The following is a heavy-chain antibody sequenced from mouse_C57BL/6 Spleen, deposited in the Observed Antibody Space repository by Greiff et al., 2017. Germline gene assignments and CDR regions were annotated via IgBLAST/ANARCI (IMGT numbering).Heavy chain of an antibody. V-gene: IGHV5-12*01. J-gene: IGHJ2*01. CDR3: AREPLTGTYFDY. CDR1: GFTFSDYY. CDR2: ISNGGGST. Sequence: EVQLQQSGGGLVQPGGSLKLSCAASGFTFSDYYMYWVRQTPEKRLEWVAYISNGGGSTYYPDTVKGRFTISRDNAKNTLYLQMSRLKSEDTAMYYCAREPLTGTYFDYWGQGTTLTVSS. D-gene: IGHD4-1*01.